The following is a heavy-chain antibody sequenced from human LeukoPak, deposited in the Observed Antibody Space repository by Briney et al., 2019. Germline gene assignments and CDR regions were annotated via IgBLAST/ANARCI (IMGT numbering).Heavy chain of an antibody. D-gene: IGHD6-25*01. CDR3: ARATAAPSSYFFDH. CDR1: GGSISSSSYY. V-gene: IGHV4-39*07. CDR2: IYYNGNT. Sequence: SETLSLTCTVSGGSISSSSYYWGWIRQPPGKGLEWIGSIYYNGNTYYNPSLQSRVTISVDTSTNQFSLKLNSVIAADTAVYYCARATAAPSSYFFDHWGQGTLVTVSS. J-gene: IGHJ4*02.